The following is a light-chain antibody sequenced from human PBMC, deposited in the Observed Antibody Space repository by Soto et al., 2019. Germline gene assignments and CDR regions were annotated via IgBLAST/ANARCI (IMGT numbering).Light chain of an antibody. CDR1: SSDVGGYNY. J-gene: IGLJ1*01. V-gene: IGLV2-11*01. CDR2: DVS. Sequence: LTQPRSVSGSPGQSVTISCTGTSSDVGGYNYVSWYQQHPGKAPKVMIYDVSKRPSGVPDRFSGSKSGNTASLTISGLQAEDESDYYCCSYAGGNYVFGTGTKVTVL. CDR3: CSYAGGNYV.